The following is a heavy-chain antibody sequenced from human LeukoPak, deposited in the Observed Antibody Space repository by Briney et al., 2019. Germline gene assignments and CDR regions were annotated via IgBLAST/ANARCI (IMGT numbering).Heavy chain of an antibody. V-gene: IGHV1-3*01. CDR3: ATYRKQLASLDY. J-gene: IGHJ4*02. CDR1: GYTFTSYA. CDR2: INAGNGNT. D-gene: IGHD6-13*01. Sequence: ASVEVSCKASGYTFTSYAMHWVRQAPGQRLEWMGWINAGNGNTKYSQKFQGRVTITRDTSASTAYMELSSLRSEDTAVYYCATYRKQLASLDYWGQGTLVTVSS.